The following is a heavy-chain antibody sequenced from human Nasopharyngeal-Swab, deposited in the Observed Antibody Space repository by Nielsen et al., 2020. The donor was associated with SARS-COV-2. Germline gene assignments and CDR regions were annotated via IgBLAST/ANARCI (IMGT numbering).Heavy chain of an antibody. V-gene: IGHV3-11*05. D-gene: IGHD4-17*01. CDR1: GFTFSDYY. Sequence: GEPLKISCAASGFTFSDYYMSWIRQAPGKGLEWVSYISSSSSYTNYADSVKGRFTISRDNAKNSLYLQMNSLRAEDTAVYYCARGTATGWFDPWGQGTLVPSPQ. CDR3: ARGTATGWFDP. J-gene: IGHJ5*02. CDR2: ISSSSSYT.